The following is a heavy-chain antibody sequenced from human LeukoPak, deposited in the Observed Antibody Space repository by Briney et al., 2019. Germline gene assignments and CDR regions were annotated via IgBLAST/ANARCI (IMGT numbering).Heavy chain of an antibody. CDR1: GFTFSSYW. D-gene: IGHD2-2*01. V-gene: IGHV3-7*03. J-gene: IGHJ6*02. CDR3: ASTLVRCSSTSCLYYYYGMDV. CDR2: IKQDGSEK. Sequence: SGGSLRLSCAASGFTFSSYWMSWVRQAPGKGLEWVANIKQDGSEKYYVDSVKGRFTISRDNAKNSLYLQMNSLRAEDTAVYYCASTLVRCSSTSCLYYYYGMDVWGQGTMVTVSS.